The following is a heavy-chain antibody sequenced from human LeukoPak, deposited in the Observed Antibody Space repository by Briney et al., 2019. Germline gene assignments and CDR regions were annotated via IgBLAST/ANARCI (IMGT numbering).Heavy chain of an antibody. CDR2: IYTSGST. J-gene: IGHJ5*02. V-gene: IGHV4-61*02. CDR3: AKDCRCSSSLPPFDP. CDR1: GGSISSGSYY. Sequence: SETLSLTCTVSGGSISSGSYYWSWIRQPAGKGLEWIGRIYTSGSTNYNPSLKSRVTISVDTSKNQFSLKLSSVTAADTAVYYCAKDCRCSSSLPPFDPWGQGTLVTVSS. D-gene: IGHD6-13*01.